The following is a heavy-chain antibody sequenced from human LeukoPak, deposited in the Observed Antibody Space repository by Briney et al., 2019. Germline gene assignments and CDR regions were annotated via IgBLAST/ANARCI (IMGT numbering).Heavy chain of an antibody. V-gene: IGHV3-23*01. CDR1: GFTFSSYD. CDR2: TSGSGDIT. Sequence: GGSLRLSCAGSGFTFSSYDMSWVRQAPGKGLEWVSGTSGSGDITYYADSVKGRFTISRDNSKNTLYLQMNSLRAEDTAVYYCAKRIRVNWFDPWGQGTLVTVSS. CDR3: AKRIRVNWFDP. J-gene: IGHJ5*02.